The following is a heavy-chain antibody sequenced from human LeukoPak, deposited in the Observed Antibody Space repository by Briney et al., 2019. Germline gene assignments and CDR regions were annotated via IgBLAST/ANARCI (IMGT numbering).Heavy chain of an antibody. V-gene: IGHV4-34*01. CDR2: INHSGST. D-gene: IGHD5-18*01. Sequence: SETLSLTCAVYGGSSSGYYWSWIRQPPGKGLEWIGEINHSGSTNYNPSLKSRVTISVDTSKNQFSLKLSSVTAADTAVYYCARVSGYSYGYPDYWGQGTLVTVSS. CDR3: ARVSGYSYGYPDY. J-gene: IGHJ4*02. CDR1: GGSSSGYY.